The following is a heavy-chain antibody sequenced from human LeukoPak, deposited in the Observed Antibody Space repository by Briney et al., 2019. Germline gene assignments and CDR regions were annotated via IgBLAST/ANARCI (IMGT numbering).Heavy chain of an antibody. J-gene: IGHJ4*02. CDR1: VFTFSNYG. V-gene: IGHV3-30*02. D-gene: IGHD5-18*01. CDR2: TRFDGSIK. Sequence: GGSLRLSCAASVFTFSNYGMHWVRQAPGKGLEWVAFTRFDGSIKYYADSVKGRFTISRDNSKNTLYLQMSSLRAEDTAVFYCAKDSIQGDTALDYWGQGTPVTVSS. CDR3: AKDSIQGDTALDY.